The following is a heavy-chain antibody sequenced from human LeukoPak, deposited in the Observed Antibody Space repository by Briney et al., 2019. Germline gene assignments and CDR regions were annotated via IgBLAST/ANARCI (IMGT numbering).Heavy chain of an antibody. CDR2: INPSGGST. J-gene: IGHJ3*02. V-gene: IGHV1-46*01. CDR3: ASLAGGNSESSDAFDI. Sequence: GASVKVSCKASGYTFTSYYMDWVRQAPGQGLEWMGIINPSGGSTSYAQKFQGRVTMTRDMSTSTVYMELSSLRSEDTAVYYCASLAGGNSESSDAFDIWGQGTMVTGSS. D-gene: IGHD4-23*01. CDR1: GYTFTSYY.